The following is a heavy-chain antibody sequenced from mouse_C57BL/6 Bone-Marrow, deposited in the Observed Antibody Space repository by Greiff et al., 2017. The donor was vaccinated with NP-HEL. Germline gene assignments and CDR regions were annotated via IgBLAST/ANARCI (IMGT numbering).Heavy chain of an antibody. D-gene: IGHD2-12*01. J-gene: IGHJ4*01. Sequence: EVQLVESGAELVRPGASVKLSCTASGFNIKDDYMHWVKQRPEQGLEWIGWIDPENGDTEYASKFQGKATITADTSSNTAYLQLSSLTSQDTAVYYCTTGLYRCYAMDYWGQGTSVTVSS. CDR2: IDPENGDT. CDR3: TTGLYRCYAMDY. V-gene: IGHV14-4*01. CDR1: GFNIKDDY.